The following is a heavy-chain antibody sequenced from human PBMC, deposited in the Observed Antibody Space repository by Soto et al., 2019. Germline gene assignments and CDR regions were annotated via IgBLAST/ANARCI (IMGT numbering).Heavy chain of an antibody. D-gene: IGHD3-16*01. CDR2: ISYDGSNK. J-gene: IGHJ6*02. CDR1: GFTFSSYA. Sequence: QVQLVESGGGVVQPGRSLRLSCAASGFTFSSYAMHWVRQAPGKGLEWVAVISYDGSNKYYADSVKGRFTISRDNSKKSLNLQRSSRGAEGRAVCWGGGGGGGSWGEMATIYGMDVWGQGTTVTVSS. V-gene: IGHV3-30-3*01. CDR3: GGGGGGSWGEMATIYGMDV.